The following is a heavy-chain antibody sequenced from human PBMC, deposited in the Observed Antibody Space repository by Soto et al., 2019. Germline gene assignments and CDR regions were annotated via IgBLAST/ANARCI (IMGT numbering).Heavy chain of an antibody. J-gene: IGHJ4*02. D-gene: IGHD5-12*01. Sequence: QVQLVQSGAEVKKPGSSVKVSCKASGGTFSSYAIFWVRQAPGQGLEWMGGIIPIFGTAKYAQKFQGRVTITADESTTTAYMELSSLRSEYTAVYYCARDAFRDGYAYWGQGTLVNVSS. CDR1: GGTFSSYA. V-gene: IGHV1-69*01. CDR3: ARDAFRDGYAY. CDR2: IIPIFGTA.